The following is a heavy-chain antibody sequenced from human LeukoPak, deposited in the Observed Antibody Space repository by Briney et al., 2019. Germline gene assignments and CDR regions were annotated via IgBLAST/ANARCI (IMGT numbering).Heavy chain of an antibody. V-gene: IGHV1-46*01. J-gene: IGHJ4*02. CDR2: INPSGGST. CDR1: GYTFTSYY. D-gene: IGHD5/OR15-5a*01. Sequence: ASVKVSCKASGYTFTSYYMHWVRQAPGQGLEWMGIINPSGGSTNYAQKFQGRVTMTRDTSTSKVYMEVTSLRSEDTAVYYCARGFDGLRLKGQYFDYWGQGTLVTVSS. CDR3: ARGFDGLRLKGQYFDY.